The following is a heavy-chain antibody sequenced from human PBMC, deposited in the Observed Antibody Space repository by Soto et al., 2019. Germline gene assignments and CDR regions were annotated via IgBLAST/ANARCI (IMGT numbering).Heavy chain of an antibody. D-gene: IGHD2-15*01. CDR3: ATLDTAEIQTAAY. CDR1: GFTFSSYA. CDR2: ISYDGSNK. V-gene: IGHV3-30-3*01. Sequence: PGGSLRLSCAASGFTFSSYAMHWVRQAPGKGLEWVAVISYDGSNKYYADSVKGRFTISRDNSKNTLYLQMNSLRVEDTAVYYCATLDTAEIQTAAYWGQGTLVNVSS. J-gene: IGHJ4*02.